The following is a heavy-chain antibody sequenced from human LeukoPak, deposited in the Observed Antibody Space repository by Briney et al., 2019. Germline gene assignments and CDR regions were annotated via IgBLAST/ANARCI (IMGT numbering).Heavy chain of an antibody. CDR3: AGTRITVTTRSWDY. D-gene: IGHD4-17*01. J-gene: IGHJ4*02. CDR2: ISSSSTYI. Sequence: GGSLRLSCAASGFTSSSSTMNWVRQAPGKGLEWVSSISSSSTYIYYADSVKGRFTISRDNAKNSLYLQINSLRAEDTAVYYCAGTRITVTTRSWDYWGQGTLVTVSS. V-gene: IGHV3-21*01. CDR1: GFTSSSST.